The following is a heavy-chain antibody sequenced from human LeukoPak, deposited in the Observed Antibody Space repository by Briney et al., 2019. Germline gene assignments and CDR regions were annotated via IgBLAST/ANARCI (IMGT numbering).Heavy chain of an antibody. CDR1: GASITSESYY. J-gene: IGHJ4*02. Sequence: SQTLSLTCSVSGASITSESYYWTWVRQPAGRGLEWIGRIYASGVTSYNPSLKTRLTISLDTSKNQFSLKLSSVTAADTAVYYCARGGGPSSRIPYYFDYWGQGTLVTVSS. CDR2: IYASGVT. V-gene: IGHV4-61*02. CDR3: ARGGGPSSRIPYYFDY. D-gene: IGHD6-13*01.